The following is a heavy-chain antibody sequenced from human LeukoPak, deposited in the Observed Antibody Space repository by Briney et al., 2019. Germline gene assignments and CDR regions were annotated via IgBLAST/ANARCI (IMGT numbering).Heavy chain of an antibody. CDR2: ISYDGSNK. D-gene: IGHD1-26*01. V-gene: IGHV3-30*03. CDR3: ATTTLGGSYPFDY. Sequence: KSLKLSWAASGFTLNYYCIPWVRQAPRQGLEGVAVISYDGSNKYYADSVKGRFTISRDNSKNTLYLQMNSLRAEDTAVYYCATTTLGGSYPFDYWGQGTLVTVSS. J-gene: IGHJ4*02. CDR1: GFTLNYYC.